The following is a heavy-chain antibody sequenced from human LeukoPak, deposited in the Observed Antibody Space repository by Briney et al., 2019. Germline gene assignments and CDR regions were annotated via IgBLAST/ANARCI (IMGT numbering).Heavy chain of an antibody. CDR2: ISYDGSNK. Sequence: GGSLRLSCAASGFTFSSYAMHWVRQAPGKGLEWVAVISYDGSNKYYADSVKGRFTISRDNSKNTLYLQMNSLRAEDTAVYYCAREVGYNWFDPWGQGTLVTVSS. CDR3: AREVGYNWFDP. CDR1: GFTFSSYA. D-gene: IGHD1-26*01. V-gene: IGHV3-30-3*01. J-gene: IGHJ5*02.